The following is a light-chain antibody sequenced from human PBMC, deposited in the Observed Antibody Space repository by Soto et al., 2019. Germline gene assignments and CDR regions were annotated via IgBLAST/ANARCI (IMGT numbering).Light chain of an antibody. CDR3: QQRSDWIT. J-gene: IGKJ5*01. Sequence: EIVLTQSPATLSLSPGERATLSCRASQSVSSYLAWYQQKPGQAPRLLIYDASNRATGIPARFSGGGSGTDFTLTISSLEPEDFAVYSCQQRSDWITFGQGTRLEIK. CDR1: QSVSSY. V-gene: IGKV3-11*01. CDR2: DAS.